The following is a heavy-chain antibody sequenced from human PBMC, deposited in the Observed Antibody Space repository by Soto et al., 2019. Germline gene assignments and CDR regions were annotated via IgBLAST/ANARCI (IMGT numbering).Heavy chain of an antibody. CDR2: ISGYNVNT. Sequence: QVQLVQSGAEVKKPGASVKVSCKASGYTFTSDGVSWVRQAPVQGLEWMGWISGYNVNTNYAQRFRDRVTLTTATSTSTAYMELSSLRSDDSAVYYCARDAHCGGAPGCRAMDVWGQGTTITVSS. D-gene: IGHD2-21*01. CDR3: ARDAHCGGAPGCRAMDV. J-gene: IGHJ6*02. CDR1: GYTFTSDG. V-gene: IGHV1-18*04.